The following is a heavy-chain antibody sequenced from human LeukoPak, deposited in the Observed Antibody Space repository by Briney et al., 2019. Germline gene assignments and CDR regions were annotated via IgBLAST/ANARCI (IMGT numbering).Heavy chain of an antibody. D-gene: IGHD2-21*01. V-gene: IGHV1-2*02. CDR2: INPNSGGT. CDR1: GYTFTGYY. J-gene: IGHJ4*02. Sequence: VASVKVSCKASGYTFTGYYMHWVRQAPGQGLEWMGWINPNSGGTNYAQKFQGRVTMTRDTSTSTVYMELSSLRSEDTAVYYCARVGGDNDYWGQGTLVTVSS. CDR3: ARVGGDNDY.